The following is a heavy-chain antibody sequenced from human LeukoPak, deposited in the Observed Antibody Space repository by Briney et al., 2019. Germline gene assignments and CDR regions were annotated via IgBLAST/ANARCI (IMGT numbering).Heavy chain of an antibody. D-gene: IGHD3-16*01. J-gene: IGHJ4*02. V-gene: IGHV3-23*01. CDR1: GFTLSSYE. Sequence: GGSLRLSCTASGFTLSSYEMSWIRQAPGKGLEWVSSIDYSGGSTHYADSVMGRFTISRDNSKNTLYLQLNSLRAEDTAVYYCARAAENYGGRFDSWGQGTLVTVSS. CDR3: ARAAENYGGRFDS. CDR2: IDYSGGST.